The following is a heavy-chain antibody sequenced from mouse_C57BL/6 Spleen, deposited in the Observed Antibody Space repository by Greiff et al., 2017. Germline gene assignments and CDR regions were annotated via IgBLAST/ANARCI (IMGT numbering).Heavy chain of an antibody. D-gene: IGHD2-12*01. V-gene: IGHV7-3*01. Sequence: EVKLMESGGGLVQPGGSLSLSCAASGFTFTDYYMSWVRQPPGKALEWLGFIRNKANGYTTEYSASVKGRFTISRDNSQRLLYLQMNALRAEDSATYYCARYTYYTYFDYWGQGTTLTVSS. CDR2: IRNKANGYTT. CDR3: ARYTYYTYFDY. J-gene: IGHJ2*01. CDR1: GFTFTDYY.